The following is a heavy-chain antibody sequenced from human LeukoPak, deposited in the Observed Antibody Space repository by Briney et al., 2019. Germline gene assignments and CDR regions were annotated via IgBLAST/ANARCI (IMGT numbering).Heavy chain of an antibody. Sequence: PGGSLRLSCAASGFTFSSYAMPWVRQAPGKGLEWVAVIPYDGSNKYYADSVKGRFTISRDNSKNTLYLQMNSLRAEDTAVYYCAREFGIAEDSSAFDIWGQGTMVTVSS. V-gene: IGHV3-30-3*01. CDR1: GFTFSSYA. J-gene: IGHJ3*02. D-gene: IGHD6-13*01. CDR3: AREFGIAEDSSAFDI. CDR2: IPYDGSNK.